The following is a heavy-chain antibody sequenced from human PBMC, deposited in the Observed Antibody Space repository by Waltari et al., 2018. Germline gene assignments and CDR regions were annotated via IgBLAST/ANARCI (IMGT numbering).Heavy chain of an antibody. J-gene: IGHJ3*02. Sequence: QVQLQESGPGLVKPSETLSLTCTVSGVSMGGHYWVWIRQPPGKGLEWVGYVHHSGNTDSNPSLKVRVSMSIDTSNNQFSLSLTSLTTADTAVYYCAREGDGDKGSTFDIWGHGTMVTVSS. CDR1: GVSMGGHY. V-gene: IGHV4-59*11. CDR2: VHHSGNT. CDR3: AREGDGDKGSTFDI. D-gene: IGHD3-10*01.